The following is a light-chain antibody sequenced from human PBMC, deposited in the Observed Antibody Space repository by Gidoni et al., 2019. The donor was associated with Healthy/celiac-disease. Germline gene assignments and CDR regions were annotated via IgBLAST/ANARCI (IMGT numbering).Light chain of an antibody. CDR3: SSYTSSSTVV. J-gene: IGLJ2*01. CDR2: EVS. Sequence: QYALTQPASVSGSPGQSITISCTGTSSDVGGYNYVSWYQQHPGKAPKLMIYEVSNRPSGVSNRFSGSKSGNTASLTISRLQAEDEADYYCSSYTSSSTVVFGGGTKLTVL. CDR1: SSDVGGYNY. V-gene: IGLV2-14*01.